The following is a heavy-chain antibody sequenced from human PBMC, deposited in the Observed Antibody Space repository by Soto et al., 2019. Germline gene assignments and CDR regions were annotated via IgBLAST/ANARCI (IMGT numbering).Heavy chain of an antibody. CDR3: ARVYGDFEYYFDY. CDR2: IFYSGYT. Sequence: SETLSLTCTVSGGSISSYYWSGIRQHPGKGLEWIGYIFYSGYTYYNPSLKSRVIISVDTSKNQFSLKLSSVTAADTAVYYCARVYGDFEYYFDYWGQGTLVTVSS. V-gene: IGHV4-59*06. J-gene: IGHJ4*02. CDR1: GGSISSYY. D-gene: IGHD4-17*01.